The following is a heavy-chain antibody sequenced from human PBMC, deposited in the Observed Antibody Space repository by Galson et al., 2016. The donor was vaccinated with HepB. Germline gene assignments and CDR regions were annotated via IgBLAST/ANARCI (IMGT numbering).Heavy chain of an antibody. CDR2: ISGGADST. V-gene: IGHV3-23*01. J-gene: IGHJ4*02. Sequence: SLRLSCAASGFTFSSYAISWVRQAPGKGLEWVSTISGGADSTYYADSVKGRFTFSRDNAKNTLSLQMNNLRVEDTAVYYCVRDGMGTTPYDVWGQGTLVTVSS. CDR3: VRDGMGTTPYDV. D-gene: IGHD1-7*01. CDR1: GFTFSSYA.